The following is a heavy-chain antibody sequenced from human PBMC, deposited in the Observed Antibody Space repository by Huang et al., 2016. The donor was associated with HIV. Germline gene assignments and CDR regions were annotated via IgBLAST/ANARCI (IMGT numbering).Heavy chain of an antibody. V-gene: IGHV1-3*01. Sequence: QVQLVQSGAAVEKPGASVNLSCKASGFHFLTYALHWVRQAPGQRLEWMGWINGDGLTKYSQKFQGRVTITRDRSASTVYVDVKSLTYEDTAVYYCARDKEAGTPFFDPWGQGTLVTVSS. J-gene: IGHJ5*02. CDR2: INGDGLT. D-gene: IGHD6-19*01. CDR1: GFHFLTYA. CDR3: ARDKEAGTPFFDP.